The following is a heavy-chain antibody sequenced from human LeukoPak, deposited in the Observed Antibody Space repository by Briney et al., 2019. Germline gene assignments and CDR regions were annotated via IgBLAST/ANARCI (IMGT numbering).Heavy chain of an antibody. V-gene: IGHV1-18*01. CDR3: AREVAAYTSLEGGFDY. Sequence: ASVKVSCKASGYTFTSYGISWVRQAPGQGLEWMGWISAYNGNTNYAQNLQGRVTMTTDTSTSTAYMELRSLRSDDTAVYYCAREVAAYTSLEGGFDYWGQGTLVTVSS. CDR2: ISAYNGNT. J-gene: IGHJ4*02. D-gene: IGHD2-15*01. CDR1: GYTFTSYG.